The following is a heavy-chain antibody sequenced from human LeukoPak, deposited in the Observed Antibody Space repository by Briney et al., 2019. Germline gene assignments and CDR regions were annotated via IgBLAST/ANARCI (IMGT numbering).Heavy chain of an antibody. CDR1: GYTFTSYD. V-gene: IGHV1-8*01. CDR2: MNPNSGNT. J-gene: IGHJ6*03. D-gene: IGHD3-10*01. Sequence: GASVKVSCKAPGYTFTSYDINWVRQATGQGLEWMGWMNPNSGNTGYAQKFQGRVTMTRNTSISTAYMELSSLRSDDTAVYYCARDGADREGIGELLILNYYMGVWGKATTVTISS. CDR3: ARDGADREGIGELLILNYYMGV.